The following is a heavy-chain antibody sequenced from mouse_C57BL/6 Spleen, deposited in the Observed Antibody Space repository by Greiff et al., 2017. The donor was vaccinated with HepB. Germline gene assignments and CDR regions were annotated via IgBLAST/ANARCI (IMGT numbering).Heavy chain of an antibody. Sequence: QVQLQQSGPELVKPGASVKISCKASGYSFTSYYIHWVKQRPGQGLEWIGWIYPGSGNTKYNEKFKGKATLTADTSSSPAYMQLSSLTSEDAAVYYCARSEINYFDYWGQGTTLTVSS. CDR3: ARSEINYFDY. CDR2: IYPGSGNT. CDR1: GYSFTSYY. J-gene: IGHJ2*01. V-gene: IGHV1-66*01.